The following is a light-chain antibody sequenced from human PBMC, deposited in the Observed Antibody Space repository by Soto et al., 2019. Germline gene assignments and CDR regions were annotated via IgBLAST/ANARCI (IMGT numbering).Light chain of an antibody. CDR2: EVT. Sequence: QSVLTQPASVSGSPGQSITISCTGTSSDVGGYDYVSWYQQHPGKAPKLMIYEVTKRPSGVPDRFSGSKSGNTASLTVSGLQAEYDADYYCSSYAGSNNFVFGTGTKVTVL. CDR3: SSYAGSNNFV. J-gene: IGLJ1*01. V-gene: IGLV2-8*01. CDR1: SSDVGGYDY.